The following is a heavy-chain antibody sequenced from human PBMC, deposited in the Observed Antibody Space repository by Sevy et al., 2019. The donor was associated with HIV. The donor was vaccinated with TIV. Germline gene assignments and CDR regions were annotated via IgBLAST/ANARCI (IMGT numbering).Heavy chain of an antibody. CDR1: GYTFTSYR. CDR2: ISPLNGDT. V-gene: IGHV1-18*01. Sequence: ASVKVSCEASGYTFTSYRIYWVRQAPGQGLEWMGWISPLNGDTNYVQKFQGRVIMITKTSTNTAYMVLRSLRSDETAVYFCSGAFCSGGSCYSLEFWGQGALVTVSS. CDR3: SGAFCSGGSCYSLEF. J-gene: IGHJ4*02. D-gene: IGHD2-15*01.